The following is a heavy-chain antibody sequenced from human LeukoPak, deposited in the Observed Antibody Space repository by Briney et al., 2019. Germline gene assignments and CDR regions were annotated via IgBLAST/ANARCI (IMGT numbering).Heavy chain of an antibody. CDR3: AKGGRRNWNGRPYYYYMDV. D-gene: IGHD1-1*01. Sequence: PSGGSLRLSCAASGFTFSSYAMSWVRQAPGKGLEWVSAISGSGGSTYYADSVKGRFTISRDNSKNTLYLQMNSLRAEDTAVYYCAKGGRRNWNGRPYYYYMDVWGKGTTVTVSS. V-gene: IGHV3-23*01. CDR1: GFTFSSYA. CDR2: ISGSGGST. J-gene: IGHJ6*03.